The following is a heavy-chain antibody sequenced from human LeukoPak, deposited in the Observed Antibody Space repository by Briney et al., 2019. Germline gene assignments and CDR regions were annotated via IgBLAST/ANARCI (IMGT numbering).Heavy chain of an antibody. CDR3: ARHTLWRFDY. Sequence: GGSRRLSCAAYGFTFTNYWLTWVRQAPGKGLEWVANINQDGGTEYYVDSMKGRFTISRDNAKNLVYLQINSLRAKDTAVYFCARHTLWRFDYWGQGALVTVSS. V-gene: IGHV3-7*01. D-gene: IGHD1-1*01. J-gene: IGHJ4*02. CDR1: GFTFTNYW. CDR2: INQDGGTE.